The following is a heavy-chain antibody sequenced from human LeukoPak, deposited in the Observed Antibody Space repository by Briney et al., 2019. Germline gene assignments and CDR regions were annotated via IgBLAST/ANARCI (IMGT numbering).Heavy chain of an antibody. D-gene: IGHD6-19*01. CDR1: GCTFTSYG. CDR3: ARFGLGKHIEVAGIPFDI. Sequence: GASVKFSSKASGCTFTSYGISWGRRAPGQGVVWMGWVSAYNGNTNYAQKLQGRVTMTTDTSTSTAYMELRSLRSDDTALYYCARFGLGKHIEVAGIPFDIWGQGTMVTVSS. CDR2: VSAYNGNT. V-gene: IGHV1-18*01. J-gene: IGHJ3*02.